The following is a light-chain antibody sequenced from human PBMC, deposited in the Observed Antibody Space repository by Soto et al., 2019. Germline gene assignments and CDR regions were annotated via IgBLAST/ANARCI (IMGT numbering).Light chain of an antibody. J-gene: IGLJ2*01. Sequence: SYELTQPPSVSVAPGKTARITCGGNNIGSKSVHWYQQKPGQAPVLVIYYDSDRPSGIPERFSGSNSGNTATLTISRVEAGDEADYYCQVLDSSSDGVVFGGGTKLTVL. CDR2: YDS. CDR1: NIGSKS. V-gene: IGLV3-21*04. CDR3: QVLDSSSDGVV.